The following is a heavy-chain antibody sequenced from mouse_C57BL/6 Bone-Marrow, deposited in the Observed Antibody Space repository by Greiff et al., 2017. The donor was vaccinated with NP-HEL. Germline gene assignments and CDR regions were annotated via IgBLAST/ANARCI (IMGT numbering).Heavy chain of an antibody. CDR1: GYTFTSYW. Sequence: QVQLQQPGAALVMPGASVKLSCKASGYTFTSYWMHWVKQRPGEGLEWIGEIDPSDSYTNYNQKFKGKSTLTVDKSSSTAYMQLSSLTSEDSAVYCCARLSRYEYLYYYAVGYRGQGKSATGPS. CDR2: IDPSDSYT. V-gene: IGHV1-69*01. D-gene: IGHD5-1*01. J-gene: IGHJ4*01. CDR3: ARLSRYEYLYYYAVGY.